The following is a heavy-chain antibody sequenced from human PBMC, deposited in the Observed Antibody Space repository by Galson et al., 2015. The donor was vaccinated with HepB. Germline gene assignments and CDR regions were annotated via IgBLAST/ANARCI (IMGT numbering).Heavy chain of an antibody. V-gene: IGHV4-30-4*01. J-gene: IGHJ6*03. Sequence: TLSLTCTVSGGSTNSGDYYWTWIRQPPGKGLEWIGYIYYSGTFSYNPSLQSRVAISLDTSKNQFSLGLNSVTAADPAVYYCARSLGDLNGSQHMDVWGEGTTVTVSS. CDR1: GGSTNSGDYY. D-gene: IGHD2-21*01. CDR2: IYYSGTF. CDR3: ARSLGDLNGSQHMDV.